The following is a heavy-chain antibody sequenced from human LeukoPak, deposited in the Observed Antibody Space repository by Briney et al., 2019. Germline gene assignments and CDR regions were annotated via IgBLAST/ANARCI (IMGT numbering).Heavy chain of an antibody. CDR1: GYTLTELS. V-gene: IGHV1-24*01. CDR2: FDPEDGET. CDR3: ATARKSIVGATGAFDI. Sequence: ASVKVSCKVSGYTLTELSMHWVRQAPGKGLEWMGGFDPEDGETIYAQKFQGRVTMTEDTSTDTAYMELSSLRSEDTAVYYCATARKSIVGATGAFDIWGQGTMVTVSS. D-gene: IGHD1-26*01. J-gene: IGHJ3*02.